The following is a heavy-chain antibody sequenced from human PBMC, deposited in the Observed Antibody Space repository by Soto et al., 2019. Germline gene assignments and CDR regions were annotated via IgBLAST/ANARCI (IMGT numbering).Heavy chain of an antibody. CDR1: GFTFSSYG. CDR2: ISYDGSNK. V-gene: IGHV3-30*18. Sequence: SCAASGFTFSSYGMHWVRQAPGKGLEWVAVISYDGSNKYYADSVKGRFTISRDNSKNTLYLQMNSLRAEDTAVYYCAKDHYYDSSGYYFGGPLDYWGQGTLVTVSS. D-gene: IGHD3-22*01. CDR3: AKDHYYDSSGYYFGGPLDY. J-gene: IGHJ4*02.